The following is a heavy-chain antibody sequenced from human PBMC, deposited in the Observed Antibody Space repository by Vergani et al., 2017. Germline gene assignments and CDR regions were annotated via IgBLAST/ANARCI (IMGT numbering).Heavy chain of an antibody. D-gene: IGHD6-13*01. Sequence: QVQLVESGGGVVQPGRSLRLSCAASGFTFSSYAMHWVRQAPGKGLEWVAVISYDGSNKYYADSVKGRFTISRDNSKNTLYLQMNSLRSEDTAMYYCATGPWGAAAGTYYYYMDVWGQGTTVTVSS. CDR3: ATGPWGAAAGTYYYYMDV. J-gene: IGHJ6*03. V-gene: IGHV3-30-3*01. CDR2: ISYDGSNK. CDR1: GFTFSSYA.